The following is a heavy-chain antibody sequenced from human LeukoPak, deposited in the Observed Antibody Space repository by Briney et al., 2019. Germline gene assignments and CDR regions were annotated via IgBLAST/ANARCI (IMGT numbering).Heavy chain of an antibody. CDR2: IYYSGST. D-gene: IGHD2-2*01. CDR3: TRDRVVPNAGPRLYNWFDP. Sequence: SETLSLTCTVSGGSISSYYWSWIRQPPGKGLEWIGYIYYSGSTNYNPSLKSRVTISVDTSKNQFSLKLSSVTAADTAVYYCTRDRVVPNAGPRLYNWFDPWGQGTLVTVSS. V-gene: IGHV4-59*01. CDR1: GGSISSYY. J-gene: IGHJ5*02.